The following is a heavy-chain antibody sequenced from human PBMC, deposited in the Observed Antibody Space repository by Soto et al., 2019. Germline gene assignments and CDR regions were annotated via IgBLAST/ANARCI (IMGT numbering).Heavy chain of an antibody. J-gene: IGHJ3*02. D-gene: IGHD4-17*01. CDR3: AREPSTTVISYDAFDI. CDR2: IIPIFGTA. CDR1: GGTFSSYA. V-gene: IGHV1-69*13. Sequence: SVKVSCKASGGTFSSYAISWVRQAPGRGLEWMGGIIPIFGTANYAQKFQGRVTITADESTSTAYMELSSLRSEDTAVYYCAREPSTTVISYDAFDIWGQGTMVTVSS.